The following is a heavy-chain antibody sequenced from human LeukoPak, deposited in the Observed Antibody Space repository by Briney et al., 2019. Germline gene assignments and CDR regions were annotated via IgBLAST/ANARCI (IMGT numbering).Heavy chain of an antibody. CDR2: IKSKTDGGTT. Sequence: GGALRLSCAASGFTSSNAWMSWVRQAPGKGLEWVGRIKSKTDGGTTDYAATVTGRFTISRDDSKTTLYLKMNSLKTEDTAVYYCTTGNAHIARYFDWLSHYYSYGMDVWGQGTTVTVSS. D-gene: IGHD3-9*01. V-gene: IGHV3-15*01. J-gene: IGHJ6*02. CDR3: TTGNAHIARYFDWLSHYYSYGMDV. CDR1: GFTSSNAW.